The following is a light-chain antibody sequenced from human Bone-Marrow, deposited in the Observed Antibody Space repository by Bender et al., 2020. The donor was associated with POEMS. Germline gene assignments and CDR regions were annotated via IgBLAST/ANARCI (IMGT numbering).Light chain of an antibody. J-gene: IGLJ1*01. CDR2: DGT. CDR1: SSDIGGYTY. V-gene: IGLV2-23*03. CDR3: CSFAGTHTFDV. Sequence: QSALTQTATVSGSPGQSITISCTGTSSDIGGYTYVSWYQQHPGRAPKLLIYDGTKRPSGVSNRFSASKSGDTASLTIYGLQAEDEADYYCCSFAGTHTFDVFGTGTRVTVL.